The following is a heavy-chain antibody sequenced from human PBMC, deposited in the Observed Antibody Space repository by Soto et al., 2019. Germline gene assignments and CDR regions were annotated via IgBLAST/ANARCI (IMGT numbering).Heavy chain of an antibody. V-gene: IGHV3-21*01. D-gene: IGHD6-19*01. J-gene: IGHJ4*02. Sequence: PGGSLRLSCTATGFTFSNHGAHWVRQAPGKGLEWVSSISSSSSYIYYADSVKGRFTISRDNAKNSLYLQMNSLRAEDTAVYYCAREIAVAGHLGIDYWGQGTLVTVSS. CDR3: AREIAVAGHLGIDY. CDR1: GFTFSNHG. CDR2: ISSSSSYI.